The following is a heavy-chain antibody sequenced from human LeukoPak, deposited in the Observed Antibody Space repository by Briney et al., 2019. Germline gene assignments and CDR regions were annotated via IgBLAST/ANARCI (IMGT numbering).Heavy chain of an antibody. CDR3: ARAWVYDYYYYGMDV. CDR1: GGSVSSGSYY. V-gene: IGHV4-61*01. Sequence: SETLSLTCTVSGGSVSSGSYYWSWIQQPSRKGLEWIGYIYYSGSTNYNPSLKSRVTISVDTSKNQFSLKLSSVTAADTAVYYCARAWVYDYYYYGMDVWGQGTTVTVSS. CDR2: IYYSGST. D-gene: IGHD2-8*01. J-gene: IGHJ6*02.